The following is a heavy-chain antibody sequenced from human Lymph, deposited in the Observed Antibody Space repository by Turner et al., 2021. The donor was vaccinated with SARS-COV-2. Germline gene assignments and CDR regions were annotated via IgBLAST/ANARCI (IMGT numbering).Heavy chain of an antibody. D-gene: IGHD3-9*01. CDR1: GFNVSNIY. V-gene: IGHV3-53*01. Sequence: EVQLVESGGGLIQPRGSLRLSCAASGFNVSNIYMSWVGQVQGKVLECVSGIYSGGSTYYADSGKGRFTISRGNSKNTLYLQMISLRAEDTAVYYCARGPMYYDILTSYYDPYYFDYWGQGTLVTVSS. J-gene: IGHJ4*02. CDR2: IYSGGST. CDR3: ARGPMYYDILTSYYDPYYFDY.